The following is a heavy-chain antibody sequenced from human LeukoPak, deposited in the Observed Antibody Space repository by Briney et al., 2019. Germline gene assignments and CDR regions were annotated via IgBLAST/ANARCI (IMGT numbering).Heavy chain of an antibody. CDR1: GGSISSGGYY. CDR2: IYHSGST. V-gene: IGHV4-31*03. D-gene: IGHD6-19*01. J-gene: IGHJ4*02. Sequence: SQTLSLTCTVSGGSISSGGYYWSWIRQHPGKGLEWIGYIYHSGSTYYNPSLKSRVTISVDRSKNQFSLKLSSVTAADTAVYYCARLEEAVASDYFDYWGQGTLVTVSS. CDR3: ARLEEAVASDYFDY.